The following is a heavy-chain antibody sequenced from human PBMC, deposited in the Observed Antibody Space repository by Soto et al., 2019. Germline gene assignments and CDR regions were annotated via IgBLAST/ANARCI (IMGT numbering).Heavy chain of an antibody. D-gene: IGHD6-13*01. CDR1: GYTFTSYA. CDR3: ARVEEQQLAFDY. CDR2: INAGNGNT. Sequence: ASVKVSCKASGYTFTSYAMHWVRQAPGQRLEWMGWINAGNGNTKYSQKFQGRVTITRDTSASTAYMELSSLRSEDTAVYYCARVEEQQLAFDYWGQGTLVTVSS. J-gene: IGHJ4*02. V-gene: IGHV1-3*01.